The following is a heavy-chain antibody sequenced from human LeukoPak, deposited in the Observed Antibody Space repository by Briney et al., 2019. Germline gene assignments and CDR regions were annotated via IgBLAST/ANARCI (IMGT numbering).Heavy chain of an antibody. Sequence: GESLKISCKGSGYSFTSYWIGWVRQMPGKGLEWMGIIYPGDSDTRYSPSFQGQVTISADKSISTAYLQWSSLKASDTAMYYCARSKLSYYYDSSGFHFDYWGQGTLVTVCS. D-gene: IGHD3-22*01. J-gene: IGHJ4*02. CDR2: IYPGDSDT. CDR3: ARSKLSYYYDSSGFHFDY. V-gene: IGHV5-51*01. CDR1: GYSFTSYW.